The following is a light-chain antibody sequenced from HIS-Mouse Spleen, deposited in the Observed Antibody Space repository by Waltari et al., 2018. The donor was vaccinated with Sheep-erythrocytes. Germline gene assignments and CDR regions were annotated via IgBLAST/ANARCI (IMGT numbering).Light chain of an antibody. V-gene: IGKV1-13*02. Sequence: AIQLTQSPSSLSASVGDRVSITCRASQGISSALAWYQQKPGEAPKLLIYNASSFESGVPSRFSCSGSGTAFTLTISSLQPEDFATYYCQQFNSYLYTFGQGTKLEIK. CDR3: QQFNSYLYT. CDR1: QGISSA. CDR2: NAS. J-gene: IGKJ2*01.